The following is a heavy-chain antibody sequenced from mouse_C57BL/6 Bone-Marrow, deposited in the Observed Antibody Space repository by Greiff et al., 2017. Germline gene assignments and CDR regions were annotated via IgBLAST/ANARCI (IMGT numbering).Heavy chain of an antibody. J-gene: IGHJ4*01. CDR2: INPNNGGT. V-gene: IGHV1-18*01. Sequence: EVQLQQSGPELVKPGASVKIPCKASGYTFTDYNMDWVKQSHGKSLEWIGDINPNNGGTIYNQKFKGKATLTVDKSSSTAYMELRSLTSEDTAVYYCARIYYDYGYYAMDYWGQGTSVTVSS. CDR1: GYTFTDYN. D-gene: IGHD2-4*01. CDR3: ARIYYDYGYYAMDY.